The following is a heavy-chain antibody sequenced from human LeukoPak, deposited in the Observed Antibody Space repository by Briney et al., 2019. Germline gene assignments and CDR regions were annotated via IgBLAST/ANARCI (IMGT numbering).Heavy chain of an antibody. V-gene: IGHV4-39*07. CDR2: IYHSGST. Sequence: PSETLSLTCTVSGGSISSSSYYWGWIRQPPGKGLEWIGSIYHSGSTYYNPSLKSRVTISVDTSKNQFSLKLSSVTAADTAVYYCARGAGSSWSAWFDPWGQGTLVTVSS. CDR3: ARGAGSSWSAWFDP. CDR1: GGSISSSSYY. D-gene: IGHD6-13*01. J-gene: IGHJ5*02.